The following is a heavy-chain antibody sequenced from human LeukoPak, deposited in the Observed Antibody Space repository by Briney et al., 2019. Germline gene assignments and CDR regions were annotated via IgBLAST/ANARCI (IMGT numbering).Heavy chain of an antibody. CDR1: GFTFGDYA. CDR3: TRDPEMATTPSAFDI. Sequence: GGSLRLSCTASGFTFGDYAMSWFRQAPGKGLEWVGFIRSKAYGGTTEYAASVKGRFTISRGDSKSIAYLQMNSLKTEDTAVYYCTRDPEMATTPSAFDIWGQGTMVTVSS. V-gene: IGHV3-49*03. D-gene: IGHD5-24*01. CDR2: IRSKAYGGTT. J-gene: IGHJ3*02.